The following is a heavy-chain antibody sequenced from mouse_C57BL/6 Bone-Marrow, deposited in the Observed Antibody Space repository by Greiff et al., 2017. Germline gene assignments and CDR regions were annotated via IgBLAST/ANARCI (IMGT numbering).Heavy chain of an antibody. V-gene: IGHV7-1*01. CDR2: SRNKANAYTT. CDR3: ARDDYYGSSPFAY. CDR1: GFTFSDFY. J-gene: IGHJ3*01. D-gene: IGHD1-1*01. Sequence: EVMLVESGGGLVQSGRSLRLSCATSGFTFSDFYMEWVRQAPGKGLEWIAASRNKANAYTTEYSASVKGRFIVSRDTSQSILYLQMNALRAEDTAIYYCARDDYYGSSPFAYWGQGTLVTVSA.